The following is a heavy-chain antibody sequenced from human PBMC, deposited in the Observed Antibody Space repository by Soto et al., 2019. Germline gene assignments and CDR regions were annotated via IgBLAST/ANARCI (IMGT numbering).Heavy chain of an antibody. J-gene: IGHJ4*02. CDR1: GFTFSSYA. Sequence: GGSLRLSCAASGFTFSSYAMHWVRQAPGKGLEWVAVISYDGSNKYYADSVKGRFTISRDNSKNTLYLQMNSLRAEDTAVYYCAREMKQSTYYDFWSGSLDYWGQGTLVTVSS. CDR2: ISYDGSNK. V-gene: IGHV3-30*04. CDR3: AREMKQSTYYDFWSGSLDY. D-gene: IGHD3-3*01.